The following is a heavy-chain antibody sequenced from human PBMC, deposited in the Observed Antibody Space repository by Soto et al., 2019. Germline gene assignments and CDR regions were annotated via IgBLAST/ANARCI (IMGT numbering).Heavy chain of an antibody. V-gene: IGHV4-30-4*01. D-gene: IGHD3-22*01. J-gene: IGHJ4*02. CDR3: ARAVFYYDDSGPPYY. CDR1: GGSINSADYY. CDR2: MYYSGST. Sequence: SETLSLTCTVSGGSINSADYYWSWIRQPPGKGLEWIGYMYYSGSTYYNPSLKSRLTISGDTSKNQFSLQLSSVTAADTAMYYCARAVFYYDDSGPPYYWGQGTLVTVSS.